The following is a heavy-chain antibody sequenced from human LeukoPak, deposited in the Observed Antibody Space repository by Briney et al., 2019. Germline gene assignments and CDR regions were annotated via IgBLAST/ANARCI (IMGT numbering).Heavy chain of an antibody. CDR1: GFTFTSSA. D-gene: IGHD3-10*01. Sequence: GASVKVSCKASGFTFTSSAMQWVRQARGQRLEWIGWIVVGSGNTNYAQKFQERVTITRDMSTSTAYMELSSLRSEDTAVYYCAADYGSGSYYIDYRGQGTLVTVSS. V-gene: IGHV1-58*02. J-gene: IGHJ4*02. CDR3: AADYGSGSYYIDY. CDR2: IVVGSGNT.